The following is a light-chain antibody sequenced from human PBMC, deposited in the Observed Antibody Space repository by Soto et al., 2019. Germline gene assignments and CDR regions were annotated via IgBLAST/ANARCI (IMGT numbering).Light chain of an antibody. CDR2: RIF. J-gene: IGKJ1*01. Sequence: EIVMTQSPGTVSVFPGETVTLSCRSSQSVRGYLDWFHQKPGQAPRLVLLRIFTRAIGVPAMFSGSVSETEFTLTISGLQSEESGVYYCLQHYSWPWTFGQGTKVEIK. CDR1: QSVRGY. CDR3: LQHYSWPWT. V-gene: IGKV3-15*01.